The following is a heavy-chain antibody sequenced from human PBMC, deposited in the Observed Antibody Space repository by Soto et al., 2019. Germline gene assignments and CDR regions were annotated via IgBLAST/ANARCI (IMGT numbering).Heavy chain of an antibody. V-gene: IGHV3-20*04. J-gene: IGHJ4*02. D-gene: IGHD5-12*01. Sequence: EVQLVESGGGVVRPGGSLRLSCAASGFTFDDYAMSWVRQAPGKGLEWVSGINCNGGSTGYADSVKGRFTISRDNAKRDRYLQMHSLRAEDTGFYYTARMDCLGRHNLYDGIDHWGQGTLVTVSS. CDR2: INCNGGST. CDR1: GFTFDDYA. CDR3: ARMDCLGRHNLYDGIDH.